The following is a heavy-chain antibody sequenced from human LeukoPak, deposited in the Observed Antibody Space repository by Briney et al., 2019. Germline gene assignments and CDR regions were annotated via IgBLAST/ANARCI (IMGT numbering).Heavy chain of an antibody. J-gene: IGHJ6*02. CDR1: GFTFSSSA. Sequence: PGRPLRLSCAASGFTFSSSAMHWVRQAPGKGLEWVAVISYDESNKYYADSVKGRFTISRDNSKNTLYLQMNSLRAEDTAVYYCARGTDTKPFWSGYWVDVWGQGTTVTVSS. V-gene: IGHV3-30*03. D-gene: IGHD3-3*01. CDR3: ARGTDTKPFWSGYWVDV. CDR2: ISYDESNK.